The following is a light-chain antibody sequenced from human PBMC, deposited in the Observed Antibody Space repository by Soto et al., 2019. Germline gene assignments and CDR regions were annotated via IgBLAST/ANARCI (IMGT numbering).Light chain of an antibody. J-gene: IGKJ3*01. CDR2: WAS. CDR1: QSVLYSPNNKNY. CDR3: QQFSSPPFT. V-gene: IGKV4-1*01. Sequence: DIVMTQSPDSLAVSLGERATINCKSSQSVLYSPNNKNYVSWYQQKPGQPPKLLIHWASIREFGVPDRFSGSGSGTDFTLTISSLQAEDVAVYFCQQFSSPPFTFGPGTKVDIK.